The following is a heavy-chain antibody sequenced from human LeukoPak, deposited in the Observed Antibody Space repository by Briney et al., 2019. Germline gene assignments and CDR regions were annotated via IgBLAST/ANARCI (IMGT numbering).Heavy chain of an antibody. J-gene: IGHJ4*02. Sequence: ASVKVSCKASGYTFTGYYMHWVRQAPGQGLEWMGRINPNSGGTNYAQKFQGRVTMTRDTSISTAYMELSRLRSDDTGVYYCAREVVVVPADNLDYWGQGTLVTVSS. V-gene: IGHV1-2*05. CDR1: GYTFTGYY. D-gene: IGHD2-2*01. CDR2: INPNSGGT. CDR3: AREVVVVPADNLDY.